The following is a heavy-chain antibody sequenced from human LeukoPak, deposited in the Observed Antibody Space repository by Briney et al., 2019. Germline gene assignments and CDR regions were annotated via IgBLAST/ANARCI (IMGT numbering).Heavy chain of an antibody. J-gene: IGHJ4*02. CDR2: INPNSGGT. D-gene: IGHD4-17*01. CDR3: ARYVADGDPAPYFDY. CDR1: GYTFTSYY. Sequence: ASVKVSCKASGYTFTSYYMHWVRQAPGQGLEWMGWINPNSGGTNYAQKFQGRVTMTRDTSISTAYMELSRLRSDDTAVYYCARYVADGDPAPYFDYWGQGTLVTVSS. V-gene: IGHV1-2*02.